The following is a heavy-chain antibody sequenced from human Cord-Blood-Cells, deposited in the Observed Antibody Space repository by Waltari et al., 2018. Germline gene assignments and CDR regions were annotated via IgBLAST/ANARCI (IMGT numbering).Heavy chain of an antibody. Sequence: QVQLVQSGAEVKKPGSSVKVSCKASGGTFSSYAISWVRQAPGQGLEGMGGILPIFGTANYAQTVQGSVTITADKSTSTAYMELSSLRSEDTAVYYCARGMGDLDGPFDYWGQGTLVTVSS. V-gene: IGHV1-69*06. CDR1: GGTFSSYA. CDR3: ARGMGDLDGPFDY. D-gene: IGHD3-16*01. J-gene: IGHJ4*02. CDR2: ILPIFGTA.